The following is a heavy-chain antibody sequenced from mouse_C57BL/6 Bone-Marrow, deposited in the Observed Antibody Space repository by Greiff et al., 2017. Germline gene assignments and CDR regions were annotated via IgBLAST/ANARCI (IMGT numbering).Heavy chain of an antibody. Sequence: VQLKESGPGLVKPSQSLSLSCSATGYSITSGYYWNWIRQFPGNKLEWMGYISYDGSNNYNPSLKNPISITRDTSTHQFFLKLNSVTTEDTAAYYCARRYYGSSWFAYWGQGTLVTVSA. J-gene: IGHJ3*01. CDR2: ISYDGSN. D-gene: IGHD1-1*01. V-gene: IGHV3-6*01. CDR3: ARRYYGSSWFAY. CDR1: GYSITSGYY.